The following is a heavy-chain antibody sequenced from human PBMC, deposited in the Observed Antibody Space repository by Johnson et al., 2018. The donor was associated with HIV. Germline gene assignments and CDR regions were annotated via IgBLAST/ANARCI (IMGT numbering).Heavy chain of an antibody. CDR1: GFSFDDYG. CDR2: INWRGGGT. V-gene: IGHV3-20*04. CDR3: ANGRAWELLSELEREYTEFEE. Sequence: VQLVESGGGEVRPGGSLRLSCAASGFSFDDYGMSWVRQAAGKGLEWVSGINWRGGGTSYADYVKGRFTISRDNSKNTLYLQMNSLSAEDTAVYYCANGRAWELLSELEREYTEFEEWGQVTMVSVSS. D-gene: IGHD1-26*01. J-gene: IGHJ3*01.